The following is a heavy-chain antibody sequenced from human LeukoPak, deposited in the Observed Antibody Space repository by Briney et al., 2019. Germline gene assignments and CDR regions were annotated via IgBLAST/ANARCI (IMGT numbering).Heavy chain of an antibody. J-gene: IGHJ3*02. Sequence: PGRSLRLSCAASGFTVSSNYMSWVRQAPGKGLEWVSVIYTGGSTYYADSVKGRFTISRDNAKNSLYLQMNSLRAEDTAVYYCVREGSDGFEIWGQGTMVTVSS. CDR1: GFTVSSNY. CDR2: IYTGGST. V-gene: IGHV3-53*01. CDR3: VREGSDGFEI.